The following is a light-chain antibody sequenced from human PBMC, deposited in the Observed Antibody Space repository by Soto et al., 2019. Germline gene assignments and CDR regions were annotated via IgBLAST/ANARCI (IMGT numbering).Light chain of an antibody. J-gene: IGKJ1*01. CDR3: MQALTDPPT. CDR1: QSLLNSNGYKY. Sequence: DIVMTHYLLSLPVTPREPASISCRSRQSLLNSNGYKYLAWYLQKPGQSPHLLIYLGSNRASGVPERFSGSGSGTDFTLKISRVEAEDGGLYHCMQALTDPPTFGQGTKLDSK. V-gene: IGKV2-28*01. CDR2: LGS.